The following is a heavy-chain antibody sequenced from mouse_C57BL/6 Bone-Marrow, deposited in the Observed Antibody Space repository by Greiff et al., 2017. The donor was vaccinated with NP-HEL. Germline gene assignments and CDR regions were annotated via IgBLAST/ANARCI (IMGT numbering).Heavy chain of an antibody. D-gene: IGHD1-1*01. Sequence: QVQLQQSGPELVKPGASVKISCKASGYAFSSSWMNWVKQRPGKGLEWIGRIYPGDGDTNYNGKFKGKATLTADKSSSTAYMQLSSLPSEDSAVYFCANSSYDYWYFDVWGTGTTVTVSS. J-gene: IGHJ1*03. CDR3: ANSSYDYWYFDV. V-gene: IGHV1-82*01. CDR1: GYAFSSSW. CDR2: IYPGDGDT.